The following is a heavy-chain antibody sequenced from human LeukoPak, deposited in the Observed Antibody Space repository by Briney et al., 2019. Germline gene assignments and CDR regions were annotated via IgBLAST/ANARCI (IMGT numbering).Heavy chain of an antibody. V-gene: IGHV1-18*01. CDR3: ARVGIGQWLAPEGY. J-gene: IGHJ4*02. CDR1: GYTFTSYG. CDR2: ISAYNGNT. D-gene: IGHD6-19*01. Sequence: ASVKVSCKASGYTFTSYGISWVRQAPGQGLEWMGWISAYNGNTNYAQKLQGRVTMTTDTSTSTAYMELRSLRSDDTAVYYCARVGIGQWLAPEGYWGQGTLVTVSS.